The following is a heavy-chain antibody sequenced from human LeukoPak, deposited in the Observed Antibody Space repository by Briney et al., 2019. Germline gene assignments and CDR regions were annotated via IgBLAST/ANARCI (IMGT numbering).Heavy chain of an antibody. CDR3: ARSLRFLEWGPTYYYGMDV. CDR2: IIPIFGTA. D-gene: IGHD3-3*01. Sequence: SVKVSCKASGGTFSSYAISWVRQAPGQGLEWMGGIIPIFGTANYAQKFQGRVTITADESTSTAYMELSSLRSEDTAVYYCARSLRFLEWGPTYYYGMDVWGQGTTVTVSS. V-gene: IGHV1-69*13. J-gene: IGHJ6*02. CDR1: GGTFSSYA.